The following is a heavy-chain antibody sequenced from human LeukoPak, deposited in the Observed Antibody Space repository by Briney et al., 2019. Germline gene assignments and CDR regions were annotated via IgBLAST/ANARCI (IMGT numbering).Heavy chain of an antibody. CDR1: GYTFTGYH. CDR2: INPNSGDT. V-gene: IGHV1-2*06. Sequence: ASVKVSCKASGYTFTGYHMHWVRQAPGQGLEWVGRINPNSGDTNYAQKFQGRVAMTRDTSIATAFMDLTRLRSDDTAVYYCARDYCSSTSCLLDYWGQGTLVTVSS. J-gene: IGHJ4*02. D-gene: IGHD2-2*01. CDR3: ARDYCSSTSCLLDY.